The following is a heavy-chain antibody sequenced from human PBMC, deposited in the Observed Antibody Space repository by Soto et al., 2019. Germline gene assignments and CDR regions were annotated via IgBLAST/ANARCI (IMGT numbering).Heavy chain of an antibody. V-gene: IGHV1-8*01. CDR2: INPNSGNI. D-gene: IGHD3-10*01. CDR3: ARGRASGSYYLLDY. Sequence: EASVKVSCKASGGTFTTYDINWVRQATGHGLEWMGWINPNSGNIGYAQRFQGRVTMTRDTAIRTAYMEVSSLRSDGTAVYYCARGRASGSYYLLDYWGQGTLVTVSS. J-gene: IGHJ4*02. CDR1: GGTFTTYD.